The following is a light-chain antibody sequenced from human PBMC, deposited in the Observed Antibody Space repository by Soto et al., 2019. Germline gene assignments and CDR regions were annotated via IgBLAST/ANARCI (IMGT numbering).Light chain of an antibody. J-gene: IGLJ2*01. Sequence: QAVVTQPASVSGSPGQSITISCTGTSSDVGGYNYVSWYQQHPGKAPKLMIYEVSNRPSGVSNRFSGPKSGNTASLTISGLQAEDEADYYCSSYTSSSLPVFGGGTKLTVL. V-gene: IGLV2-14*01. CDR1: SSDVGGYNY. CDR3: SSYTSSSLPV. CDR2: EVS.